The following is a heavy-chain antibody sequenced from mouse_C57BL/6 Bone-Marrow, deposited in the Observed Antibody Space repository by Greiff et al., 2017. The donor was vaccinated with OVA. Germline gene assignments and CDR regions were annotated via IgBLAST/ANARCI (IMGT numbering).Heavy chain of an antibody. Sequence: VQLQQSGAELVRPGASVTLSCTASGFNIKDYYMHWVKQRPEQGLEWIGRIDPEDGDTEYAPQFQGKATMTADTSSNTAYLQLSSLTSEDTAVYYCTPLYYDYDEGGFYYAMDYWGQGTSVTVSS. CDR2: IDPEDGDT. V-gene: IGHV14-1*01. J-gene: IGHJ4*01. CDR1: GFNIKDYY. CDR3: TPLYYDYDEGGFYYAMDY. D-gene: IGHD2-4*01.